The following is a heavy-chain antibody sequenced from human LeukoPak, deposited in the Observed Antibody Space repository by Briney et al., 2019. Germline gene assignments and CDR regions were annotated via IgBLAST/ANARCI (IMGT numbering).Heavy chain of an antibody. CDR2: IYYSGST. D-gene: IGHD3-10*01. J-gene: IGHJ4*02. CDR3: ASPTYNPPPKSRVTILLVTSTNQFSPKLRTATAADTAVYYCARQPRVFPSSHYYLDY. Sequence: SETLSLTCTVSGGSISSYYWSWIRQPPGKGLEWIGYIYYSGSTNYNPSLKSRVTISVDTSKNQFSLKLSSVTAADTAVYYCASPTYNPPPKSRVTILLVTSTNQFSPKLRTATAADTAVYYCARQPRVFPSSHYYLDYGGRGPLVTVSS. V-gene: IGHV4-59*08. CDR1: GGSISSYY.